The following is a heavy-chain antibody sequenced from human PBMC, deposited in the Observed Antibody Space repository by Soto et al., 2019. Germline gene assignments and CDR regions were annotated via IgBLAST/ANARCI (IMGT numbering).Heavy chain of an antibody. CDR3: ARGPRGYVYYHGMDV. Sequence: TLSLTCTVSGGSISSYYCSWIRQAAGKGLEWIGRIDTSGTTNYNPSLRSRVTMSVDASKNQFSLNLSSVTAADTAVYFCARGPRGYVYYHGMDVWGQGTTVTAAS. CDR1: GGSISSYY. V-gene: IGHV4-4*07. D-gene: IGHD3-16*01. J-gene: IGHJ6*01. CDR2: IDTSGTT.